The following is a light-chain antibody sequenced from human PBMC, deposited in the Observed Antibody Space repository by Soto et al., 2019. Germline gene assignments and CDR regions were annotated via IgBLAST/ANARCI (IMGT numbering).Light chain of an antibody. V-gene: IGKV3-11*01. CDR2: DAS. J-gene: IGKJ1*01. Sequence: EIVLTQSPATLSLSPGERATLSCWASQSLSSSLDLYQQKPGQPPRLLVYDASNRATGIPARFSGSGSGTDFTLTISSLEPEDFAVYYCQQRSNWPRTFGQGTKVEIK. CDR1: QSLSSS. CDR3: QQRSNWPRT.